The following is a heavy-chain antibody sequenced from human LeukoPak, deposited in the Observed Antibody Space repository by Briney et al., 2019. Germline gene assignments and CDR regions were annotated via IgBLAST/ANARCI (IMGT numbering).Heavy chain of an antibody. J-gene: IGHJ4*02. CDR2: MNPNSGNT. Sequence: ASVKVSCKASGYTFTSYDINWVRQATGQGLEWMGWMNPNSGNTGYAQKLQGRATMTRNTSISTAYMELSSLRSEDTAVYYCARGPLWGAVTGTDYWGQGTLVTVSS. CDR1: GYTFTSYD. V-gene: IGHV1-8*01. D-gene: IGHD6-19*01. CDR3: ARGPLWGAVTGTDY.